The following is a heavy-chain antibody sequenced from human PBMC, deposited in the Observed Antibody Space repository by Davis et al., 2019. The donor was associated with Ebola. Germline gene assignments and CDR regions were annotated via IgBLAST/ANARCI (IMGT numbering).Heavy chain of an antibody. CDR2: ISGSGGST. CDR1: GFTFSSYA. J-gene: IGHJ6*02. CDR3: ANIVGLDIVVRPHYYYGMDV. Sequence: PGGSLRLSCAASGFTFSSYAMSWVRQAPGKGLEWVSAISGSGGSTYYADSVKGRFTISRDNSKNTLYLQMNSLRAEDTAVYYCANIVGLDIVVRPHYYYGMDVWGQGTTVTVSS. D-gene: IGHD2-2*03. V-gene: IGHV3-23*01.